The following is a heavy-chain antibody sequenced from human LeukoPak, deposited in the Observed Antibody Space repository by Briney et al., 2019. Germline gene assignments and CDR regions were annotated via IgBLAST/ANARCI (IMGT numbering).Heavy chain of an antibody. J-gene: IGHJ5*02. V-gene: IGHV4-61*02. D-gene: IGHD6-13*01. Sequence: SETLSLTCTVSGGSISSGSYYWSWIRQPAGKGLEWIGRINTSGSINYNPSLKSRVTISVDTSKNQFSLKMSSVTAADTAVYYCARGLSSSWYWFDRWGQGTLVTVSS. CDR1: GGSISSGSYY. CDR3: ARGLSSSWYWFDR. CDR2: INTSGSI.